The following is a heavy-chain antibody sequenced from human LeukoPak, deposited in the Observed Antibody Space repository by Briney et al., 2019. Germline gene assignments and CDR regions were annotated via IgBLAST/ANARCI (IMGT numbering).Heavy chain of an antibody. J-gene: IGHJ3*02. CDR2: INAGNGNP. CDR3: ASSGSGDDAFDI. D-gene: IGHD3-10*01. CDR1: GYTFTSYA. Sequence: ASVKVSCKASGYTFTSYAMHWVRQAPGQRLEWMGWINAGNGNPKYSQKFQGRVTITRDTSASTAYMELSSLRSEDTAVYYCASSGSGDDAFDIWGQGTMVTVSS. V-gene: IGHV1-3*01.